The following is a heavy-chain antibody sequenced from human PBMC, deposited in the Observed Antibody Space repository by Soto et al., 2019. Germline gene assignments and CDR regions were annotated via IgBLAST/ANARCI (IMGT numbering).Heavy chain of an antibody. D-gene: IGHD5-18*01. CDR2: ILPIFGTT. V-gene: IGHV1-69*01. CDR3: ATGGRGYSSAPRFYFDY. CDR1: GGIFSSNA. Sequence: QVQLVQSGAEVKKPGSSVKVSCQASGGIFSSNAIIWVRQAPGQGLEWMGGILPIFGTTNYAQNFQGRATITADESTSTAYMELSSLKSEDTALYYCATGGRGYSSAPRFYFDYWGQGTLVTVSS. J-gene: IGHJ4*02.